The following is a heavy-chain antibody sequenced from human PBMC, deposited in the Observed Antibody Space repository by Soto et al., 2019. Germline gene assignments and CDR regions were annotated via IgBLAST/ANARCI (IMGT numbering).Heavy chain of an antibody. Sequence: QVQLVQSGAEVKKPGASVKVSCKASGYTFTSYVINWVRQATGQGLEWMGWMNPNRCNTGSAQKFQGIVTMTRNTYISTAYMELSSLRSEDTAVYYWGRGRVRAAMSEFDYWGQGTLVTVSS. CDR2: MNPNRCNT. V-gene: IGHV1-8*01. D-gene: IGHD6-25*01. CDR1: GYTFTSYV. CDR3: GRGRVRAAMSEFDY. J-gene: IGHJ4*02.